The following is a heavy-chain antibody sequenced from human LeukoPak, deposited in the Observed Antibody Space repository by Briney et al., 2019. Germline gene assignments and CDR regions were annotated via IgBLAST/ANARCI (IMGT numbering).Heavy chain of an antibody. CDR3: ARDRRDGDYGDV. CDR1: GFTFSSYS. Sequence: GGSLRLSCAASGFTFSSYSMNWVRQAPGKGLEWVSSISSSSSYIYYADSVKGRFTISRDNAKNSLYLQMNSLRAGDTAVYYCARDRRDGDYGDVWGKGTTVTVSS. J-gene: IGHJ6*03. CDR2: ISSSSSYI. D-gene: IGHD4-17*01. V-gene: IGHV3-21*01.